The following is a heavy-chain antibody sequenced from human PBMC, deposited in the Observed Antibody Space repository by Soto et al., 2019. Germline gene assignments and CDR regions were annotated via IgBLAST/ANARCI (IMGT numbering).Heavy chain of an antibody. D-gene: IGHD2-2*01. CDR3: ARGRCSSTSCYHFDY. CDR1: GGSISSGGYS. V-gene: IGHV4-30-2*01. CDR2: IYHSGST. Sequence: QLQLQESGSGLVKPSQTLSLTCAVSGGSISSGGYSWSWIRPPPGKGLEWIGYIYHSGSTYYNPSLKRRVTISVDRSKNQFSLKLSSVTAADTAVYYCARGRCSSTSCYHFDYWGQGTLVTVSS. J-gene: IGHJ4*02.